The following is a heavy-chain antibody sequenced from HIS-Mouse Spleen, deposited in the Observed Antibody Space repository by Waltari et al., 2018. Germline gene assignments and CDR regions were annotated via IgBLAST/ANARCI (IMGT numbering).Heavy chain of an antibody. CDR2: MNPNSGNT. J-gene: IGHJ6*02. Sequence: QVQLVQSGAEVKKPGASVKVSCKASGYTFTSYDINWVRQATGQGLEWMGWMNPNSGNTGYAQKFQGRVTMTRNTSISTAYMELSSLISEDTAVYYCARGVGSSWYYYYYGMDVWGQGTTVTVSS. V-gene: IGHV1-8*01. CDR3: ARGVGSSWYYYYYGMDV. D-gene: IGHD6-13*01. CDR1: GYTFTSYD.